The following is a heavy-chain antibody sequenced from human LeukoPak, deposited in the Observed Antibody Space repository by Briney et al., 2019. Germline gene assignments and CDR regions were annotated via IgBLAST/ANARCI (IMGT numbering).Heavy chain of an antibody. CDR1: GGTFSSYA. CDR3: ARGFLPPGLSGWYYVFDY. CDR2: IIPIFGTA. D-gene: IGHD6-19*01. Sequence: SVQVSCKACGGTFSSYAISWVRQAPGQELEWMGRIIPIFGTANYAQKFQGRVTIPTDESTSTAYMELSSLRSEDTAVYYCARGFLPPGLSGWYYVFDYWGQGTLVTVSS. V-gene: IGHV1-69*05. J-gene: IGHJ4*02.